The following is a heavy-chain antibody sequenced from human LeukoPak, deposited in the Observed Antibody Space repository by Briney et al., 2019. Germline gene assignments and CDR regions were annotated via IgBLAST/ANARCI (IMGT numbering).Heavy chain of an antibody. J-gene: IGHJ6*03. CDR2: IWYDGSNK. Sequence: GGSLRLSCAASGFTFSSYGMHWVRQAPGKGLEWVAVIWYDGSNKYYAGSVKGRFTISRDNSKNTLYLQMNSLRAEDTAVYYCAKVSYYYYMDVWGKGTTVTVSS. CDR1: GFTFSSYG. V-gene: IGHV3-30*02. CDR3: AKVSYYYYMDV.